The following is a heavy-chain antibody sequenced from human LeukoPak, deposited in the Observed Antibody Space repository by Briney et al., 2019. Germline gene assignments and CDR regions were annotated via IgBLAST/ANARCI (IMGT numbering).Heavy chain of an antibody. J-gene: IGHJ4*02. CDR2: ISGSGGST. D-gene: IGHD3-22*01. CDR3: ARHVVAVGFDY. V-gene: IGHV3-23*01. CDR1: RFTFSSYA. Sequence: GGSLRLSCAASRFTFSSYAMSWVRQAPGKGLEWVPAISGSGGSTYYADSVKGRFTISRDNSKKTLYLQMDSLRGEDTAVYYCARHVVAVGFDYWGQGTLVTVSS.